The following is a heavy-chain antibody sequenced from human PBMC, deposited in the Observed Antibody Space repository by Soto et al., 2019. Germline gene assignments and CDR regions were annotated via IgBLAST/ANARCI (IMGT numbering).Heavy chain of an antibody. CDR2: IYYSGST. V-gene: IGHV4-39*07. CDR3: AKDSGYNYGYFRWFDP. Sequence: SETLSLTCTVSSASISSSSYTRGWIRQPPGKGLEWIGSIYYSGSTYYNPSLNSRVTVSVDTSKNQFSLKLSSVTAADTAVYYCAKDSGYNYGYFRWFDPWGQGTLVHRLL. CDR1: SASISSSSYT. J-gene: IGHJ5*02. D-gene: IGHD5-18*01.